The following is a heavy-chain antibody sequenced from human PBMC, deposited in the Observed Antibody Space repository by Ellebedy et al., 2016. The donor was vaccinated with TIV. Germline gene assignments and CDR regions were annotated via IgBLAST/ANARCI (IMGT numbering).Heavy chain of an antibody. CDR2: IFTSGST. V-gene: IGHV4-4*07. CDR3: ARDPALPRGRFDP. J-gene: IGHJ5*02. Sequence: MPSETLSLTCTVSGGSIISDYWSWIRQPAGEGLEWIGRIFTSGSTNFNPSLKSRVTMSVDTSKNQFSLNLSSVTAADTAVYYCARDPALPRGRFDPWGQGILVTVSS. CDR1: GGSIISDY.